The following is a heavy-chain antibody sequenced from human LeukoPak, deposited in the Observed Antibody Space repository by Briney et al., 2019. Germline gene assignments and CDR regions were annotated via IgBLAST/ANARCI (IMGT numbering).Heavy chain of an antibody. D-gene: IGHD3-10*01. J-gene: IGHJ4*02. CDR3: ARLRGRLYYFDY. CDR1: GFTVSSNY. Sequence: QSGGSLRPSCAASGFTVSSNYMSWVRQAPGKGLEWVSVIYSGGSTYYADSVKGRFTISRDNSKNTLYLQMNSLRAEDTAVYYCARLRGRLYYFDYWGQGTLVTVSS. V-gene: IGHV3-53*01. CDR2: IYSGGST.